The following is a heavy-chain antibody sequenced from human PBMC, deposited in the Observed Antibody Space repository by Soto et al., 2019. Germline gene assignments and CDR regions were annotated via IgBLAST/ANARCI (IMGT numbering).Heavy chain of an antibody. CDR3: ARGLLYATTYFDY. Sequence: QVQLVQSGAEVKKPGSSVKVSCKASGDTFTTNSLNWVRQAPGQGLEWMGGIIPVVGTTKYAQKYQDRVTITGDKSTNTVYMELSSPRSDVTAVYYCARGLLYATTYFDYWGQGTPVTVSS. D-gene: IGHD2-8*01. CDR1: GDTFTTNS. V-gene: IGHV1-69*06. CDR2: IIPVVGTT. J-gene: IGHJ4*02.